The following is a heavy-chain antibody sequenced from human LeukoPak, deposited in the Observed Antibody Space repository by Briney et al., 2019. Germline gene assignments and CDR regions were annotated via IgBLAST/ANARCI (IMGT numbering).Heavy chain of an antibody. CDR1: GFTFSSYW. CDR3: ARDLDYGGYSNFDY. Sequence: GGSLRLSCVASGFTFSSYWMHWVRQAPGKGLVWVSRIKSDGSSIRYADSVKGRFTISRDNAKNTLYLQMDSLRAEDTAVYYCARDLDYGGYSNFDYWGQGTLVTVSS. J-gene: IGHJ4*02. V-gene: IGHV3-74*01. CDR2: IKSDGSSI. D-gene: IGHD4-23*01.